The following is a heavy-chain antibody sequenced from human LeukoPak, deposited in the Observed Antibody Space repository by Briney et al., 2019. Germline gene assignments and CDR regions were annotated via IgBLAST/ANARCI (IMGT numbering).Heavy chain of an antibody. CDR2: INPNSGGT. J-gene: IGHJ4*02. D-gene: IGHD4-11*01. Sequence: GASVKVSCKASGYTFTGYYMHWVRQAPGQGLEWMGWINPNSGGTNYAQKFQGRVTMTRGTSISTAYMELSRLRSDDTAVYYCARERHEDYSLRGADYWGQGTLVTVSS. CDR3: ARERHEDYSLRGADY. V-gene: IGHV1-2*02. CDR1: GYTFTGYY.